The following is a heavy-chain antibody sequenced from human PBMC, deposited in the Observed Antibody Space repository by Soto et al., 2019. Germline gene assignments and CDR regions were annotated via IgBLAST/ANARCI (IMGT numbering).Heavy chain of an antibody. V-gene: IGHV4-61*01. CDR2: IYYSGST. CDR1: GGSVSSGSYY. D-gene: IGHD5-18*01. CDR3: ARANGYPDD. Sequence: SETLSLTCTVSGGSVSSGSYYWSWIRQPPGKGLEWIGYIYYSGSTNYNPSLKSRVTISVDTSKNQFSLKLSSVTAADTAVYYCARANGYPDDWGHGTPVTVSS. J-gene: IGHJ4*01.